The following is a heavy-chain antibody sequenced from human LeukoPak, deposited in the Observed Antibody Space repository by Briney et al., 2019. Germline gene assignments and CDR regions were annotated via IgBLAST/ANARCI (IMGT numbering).Heavy chain of an antibody. CDR1: GGSFSGYY. CDR2: INHSGST. V-gene: IGHV4-34*01. CDR3: ARQSRGTSWFSGGPKALNWFDS. Sequence: KPSETLSLTCAVYGGSFSGYYWSWIRQPPGKGLEWIGEINHSGSTNYNPSLKSRLTISVDPSKNQFSVRLNSVTAADTALYYCARQSRGTSWFSGGPKALNWFDSWAQGTLVTVSS. J-gene: IGHJ5*01. D-gene: IGHD6-13*01.